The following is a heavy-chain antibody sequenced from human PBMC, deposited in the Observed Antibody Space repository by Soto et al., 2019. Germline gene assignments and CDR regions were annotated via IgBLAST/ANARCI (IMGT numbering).Heavy chain of an antibody. Sequence: QVQLQESGPGLVKPSQTLSLTCTVSGGSISSGDYYWSWIRQPPGKGLEWIGYIYYSGSTYYNPSLKSRVTISVDTSKNQFSLKLSSVTAADTAVYYCARGGCHYYGSGSYYVYWGQGTLVTVSS. J-gene: IGHJ4*02. D-gene: IGHD3-10*01. CDR3: ARGGCHYYGSGSYYVY. V-gene: IGHV4-30-4*01. CDR2: IYYSGST. CDR1: GGSISSGDYY.